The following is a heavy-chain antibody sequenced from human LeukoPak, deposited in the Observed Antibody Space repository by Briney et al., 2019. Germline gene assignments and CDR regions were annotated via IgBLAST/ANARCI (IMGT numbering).Heavy chain of an antibody. Sequence: PSETLSLTCAVSGYSISSGYYWGWIRQPPGKGLEWTGSIYHSGSAYYNPSLKSRVTISVDTSKNQFSLKLSSVTAADTAVYYCERGLTYYDFWSGHHPRSYYMDVWGKGTTVSVSS. CDR3: ERGLTYYDFWSGHHPRSYYMDV. CDR2: IYHSGSA. D-gene: IGHD3-3*01. V-gene: IGHV4-38-2*01. J-gene: IGHJ6*03. CDR1: GYSISSGYY.